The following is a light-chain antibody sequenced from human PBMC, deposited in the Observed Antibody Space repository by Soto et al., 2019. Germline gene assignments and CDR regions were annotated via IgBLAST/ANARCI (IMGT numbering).Light chain of an antibody. Sequence: GDRVNITCRASQDINNYLAWYQQKPGKPPKLLIYAASTLQSGVPSRFSGGGSGTDFTLTINSLQPEDVATYYCQRYNNGPPVTFGPGTKV. V-gene: IGKV1-27*01. CDR2: AAS. CDR3: QRYNNGPPVT. CDR1: QDINNY. J-gene: IGKJ3*01.